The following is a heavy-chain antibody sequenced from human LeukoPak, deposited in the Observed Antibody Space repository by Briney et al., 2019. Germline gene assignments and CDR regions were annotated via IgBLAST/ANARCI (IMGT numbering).Heavy chain of an antibody. V-gene: IGHV4-59*01. Sequence: SETLSLTCTVSGGSISSYYWSWIRQPPGKGLEWIGYTHYSGSTSYNPSLKGRVTISVDTSKNQFSLKLTSVTAADTAVYYCARGYSGSYGRFDYWGQGTLVTVSS. CDR3: ARGYSGSYGRFDY. D-gene: IGHD1-26*01. CDR2: THYSGST. J-gene: IGHJ4*02. CDR1: GGSISSYY.